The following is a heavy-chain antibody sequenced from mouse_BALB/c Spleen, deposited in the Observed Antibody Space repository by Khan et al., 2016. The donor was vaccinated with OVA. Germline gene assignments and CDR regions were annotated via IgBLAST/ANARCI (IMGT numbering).Heavy chain of an antibody. J-gene: IGHJ1*01. Sequence: EVELVESGGGLVQPGGSRKLSCAASGFTFSSFGMHWVRQAPEKGLEWVAYISFGSATIYYADTVKGRFTISRDNPKNTLFLQMTSLSSEDTAIXYCARSMITTWYFDVWGAGTTVTVSS. D-gene: IGHD2-4*01. V-gene: IGHV5-17*02. CDR2: ISFGSATI. CDR1: GFTFSSFG. CDR3: ARSMITTWYFDV.